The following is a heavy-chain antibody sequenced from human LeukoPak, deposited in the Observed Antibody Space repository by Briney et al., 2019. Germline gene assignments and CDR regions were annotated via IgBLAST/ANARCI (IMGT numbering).Heavy chain of an antibody. V-gene: IGHV3-30*02. CDR2: IRYDGSNK. CDR1: GFTFSSYG. CDR3: AKDRVVRGVIITSWFDP. D-gene: IGHD3-10*01. J-gene: IGHJ5*02. Sequence: GGSLRLSCAASGFTFSSYGMHWVRQAPGKGLEWVAFIRYDGSNKYYADSVKGRFTISRDNSKNTLYLQMNSLRAEDTALYYCAKDRVVRGVIITSWFDPWGQGTLVTVSS.